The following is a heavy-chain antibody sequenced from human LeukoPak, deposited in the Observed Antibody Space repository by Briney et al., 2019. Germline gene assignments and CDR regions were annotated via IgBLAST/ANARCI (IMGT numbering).Heavy chain of an antibody. CDR3: ARDRVYLGREDAFDI. V-gene: IGHV3-53*01. Sequence: GGSLRLSCAASGFSVSSSFMSWVRQAPGKGLEWVSVIYSIGSTFYADSVKGRFTISRDNSKNTLYLHMNSLRTEDTAVYYCARDRVYLGREDAFDIWGQGTMVTVSS. CDR2: IYSIGST. J-gene: IGHJ3*02. D-gene: IGHD7-27*01. CDR1: GFSVSSSF.